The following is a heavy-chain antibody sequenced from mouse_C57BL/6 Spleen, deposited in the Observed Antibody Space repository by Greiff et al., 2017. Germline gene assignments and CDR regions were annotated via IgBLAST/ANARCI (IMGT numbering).Heavy chain of an antibody. CDR2: IDPETGGT. V-gene: IGHV1-15*01. J-gene: IGHJ2*01. D-gene: IGHD1-1*01. CDR1: GYTFTDYE. CDR3: TRSHGGSSWPYYFDY. Sequence: SGAELVRPGASVTLSCKASGYTFTDYEMHWVKQTPVHGLEWIGAIDPETGGTAYNQKFKGKAILTADKSSSTACMELRSLTSEDSAVYYCTRSHGGSSWPYYFDYWGQGTTLTVSS.